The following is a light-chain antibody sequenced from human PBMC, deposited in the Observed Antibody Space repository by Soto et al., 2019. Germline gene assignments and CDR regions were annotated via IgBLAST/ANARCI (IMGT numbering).Light chain of an antibody. V-gene: IGKV1-5*01. CDR3: QQYNSLIT. Sequence: DIQMTQSPYSLSASVGDRVTITCRASQSISSYLNWYQQKPGKVPKLLIYDASSLESGVPSRFSGSGSGTEFTLTISSLQPDDFATYYCQQYNSLITFGQGTRLEIK. CDR2: DAS. CDR1: QSISSY. J-gene: IGKJ5*01.